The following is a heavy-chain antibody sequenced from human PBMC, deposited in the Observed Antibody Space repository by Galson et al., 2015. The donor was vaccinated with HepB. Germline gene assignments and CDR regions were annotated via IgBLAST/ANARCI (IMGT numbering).Heavy chain of an antibody. V-gene: IGHV3-30-3*01. CDR3: ARDPEALQLVRSRYFDY. CDR2: ISYDGSNK. D-gene: IGHD6-13*01. J-gene: IGHJ4*02. CDR1: GFTFSSYA. Sequence: SLRLSCAASGFTFSSYAMHWVRQAPGKGLEWVAVISYDGSNKYYADSVKGRFTISRDNSKNTLYLQMNSLRAEDTAVYYCARDPEALQLVRSRYFDYWGQGTLVTVSS.